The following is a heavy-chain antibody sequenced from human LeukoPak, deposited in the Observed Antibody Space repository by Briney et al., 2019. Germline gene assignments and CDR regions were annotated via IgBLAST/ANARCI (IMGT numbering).Heavy chain of an antibody. CDR1: GYSFTNYW. CDR3: AKDLGDNYGVMSY. CDR2: IYPGDSDT. Sequence: GESLKISCKVSGYSFTNYWIAWVRQMPGKGLEWMGIIYPGDSDTRYSPSFQGQVTISADKSISTAYLQWSSLKASDTAMYYCAKDLGDNYGVMSYWGQGTLVTVSS. D-gene: IGHD4-17*01. J-gene: IGHJ4*02. V-gene: IGHV5-51*01.